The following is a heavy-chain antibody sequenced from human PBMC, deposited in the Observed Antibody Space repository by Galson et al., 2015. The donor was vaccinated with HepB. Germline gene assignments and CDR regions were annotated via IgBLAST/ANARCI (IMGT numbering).Heavy chain of an antibody. D-gene: IGHD1-20*01. Sequence: ALVKPTQTLTLTCTFSGFSPSTSTVGVGWLRQPPGKALEWLALINGNDDKRYSPSLKRRLTITKDTSKSQVVLTMTNMDPVDTATYYCAHRRQVITKEFDSWGQGTLVTVSS. CDR3: AHRRQVITKEFDS. CDR2: INGNDDK. V-gene: IGHV2-5*01. J-gene: IGHJ4*02. CDR1: GFSPSTSTVG.